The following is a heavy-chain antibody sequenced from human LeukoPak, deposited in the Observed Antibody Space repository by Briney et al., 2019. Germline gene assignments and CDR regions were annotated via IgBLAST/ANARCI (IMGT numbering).Heavy chain of an antibody. CDR3: AREVTMTHFDY. J-gene: IGHJ4*02. D-gene: IGHD3-22*01. V-gene: IGHV3-9*01. CDR2: ISWNSGSI. Sequence: GGSLRLSCAASGFTFDDYAMHWVRQAPGKGLEWVSGISWNSGSIGYADSVKGRFTISRDNAKNSLYLQMNSLRAEDTAVYYCAREVTMTHFDYWGQGTLVTVSS. CDR1: GFTFDDYA.